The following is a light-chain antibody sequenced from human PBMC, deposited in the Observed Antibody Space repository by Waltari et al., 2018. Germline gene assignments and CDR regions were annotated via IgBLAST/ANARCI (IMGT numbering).Light chain of an antibody. CDR3: QSGGHGTWV. Sequence: QLVLTQSPSASASLGASVKPTCTLDSGHRTNILAWHQQQPQKGPRYVMKVNSDGSHSKGDEIPDRFSGSSSSSGTERYLTSSSVQSEDEADYYCQSGGHGTWVFGGGTKLTVL. J-gene: IGLJ3*02. CDR1: SGHRTNI. V-gene: IGLV4-69*02. CDR2: VNSDGSH.